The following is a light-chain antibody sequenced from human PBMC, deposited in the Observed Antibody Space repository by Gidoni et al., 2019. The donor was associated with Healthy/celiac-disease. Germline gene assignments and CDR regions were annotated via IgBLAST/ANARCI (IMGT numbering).Light chain of an antibody. CDR1: QRVSSY. CDR2: DAS. J-gene: IGKJ1*01. CDR3: QQRSNWPPGT. V-gene: IGKV3-11*01. Sequence: EIVLTQSPATLSLSLGERATLSCRASQRVSSYLAWYQQKPGQAPRLLIYDASNRATGIPARFSGSGSGTDFTLTISSLEPEDFAVYYCQQRSNWPPGTCGQGTKVEIK.